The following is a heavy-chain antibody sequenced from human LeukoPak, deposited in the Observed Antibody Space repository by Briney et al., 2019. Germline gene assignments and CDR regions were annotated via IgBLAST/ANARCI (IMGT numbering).Heavy chain of an antibody. J-gene: IGHJ4*02. D-gene: IGHD4-11*01. Sequence: GGSLRLSCAASGFSFSIYAMSWVRQAPGKGLEWVSSIDAGSTRTFYADSGQGRFTISRDNSKNTLYLQMNSLRVEDMAVYYCARDAARVIDYWGQGTLVTVSS. CDR1: GFSFSIYA. CDR3: ARDAARVIDY. CDR2: IDAGSTRT. V-gene: IGHV3-23*01.